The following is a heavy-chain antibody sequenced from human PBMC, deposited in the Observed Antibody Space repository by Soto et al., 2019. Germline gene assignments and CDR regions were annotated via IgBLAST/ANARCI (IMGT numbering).Heavy chain of an antibody. J-gene: IGHJ3*02. V-gene: IGHV4-34*01. D-gene: IGHD1-26*01. CDR1: GGSFSGYY. CDR2: INHGGGT. CDR3: ARGQGSGSDYAEVAFDI. Sequence: QVQLQQWGAGLLKPSETLSLTCAVYGGSFSGYYWNWIRQPPGKGLEWIGEINHGGGTDYNPSLKSRVAISADTSKKQFSLNLNALTAADTAVYYCARGQGSGSDYAEVAFDIWGQGTMVTVSS.